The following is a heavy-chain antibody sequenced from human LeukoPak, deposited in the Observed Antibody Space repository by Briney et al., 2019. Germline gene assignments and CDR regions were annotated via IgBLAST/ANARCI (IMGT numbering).Heavy chain of an antibody. J-gene: IGHJ5*02. CDR2: IYYSGST. Sequence: PSETLSLTCTVSGGSISSSSYYWGWIRQPPGKGLEWIGSIYYSGSTYYNPSLKSRVTMSVDTSKNQFSLKLSSVTAADTAVYYCARDQDPFDPWGQGTLVTVSS. CDR3: ARDQDPFDP. CDR1: GGSISSSSYY. V-gene: IGHV4-39*07.